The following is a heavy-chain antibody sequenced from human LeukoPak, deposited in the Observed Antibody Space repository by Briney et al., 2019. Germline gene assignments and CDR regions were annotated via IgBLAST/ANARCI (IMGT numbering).Heavy chain of an antibody. D-gene: IGHD3-22*01. CDR3: AKSNSGYYPDY. CDR2: ISYDGSNK. J-gene: IGHJ4*02. CDR1: GFTFSTYG. Sequence: GRSLRLSCAASGFTFSTYGMHWVRQAPGKGLEWVTVISYDGSNKYYADSVKGRFTISRDNSKNTLYLQMNSLRDEDTAVYYCAKSNSGYYPDYWGQGTLVTVSS. V-gene: IGHV3-30*18.